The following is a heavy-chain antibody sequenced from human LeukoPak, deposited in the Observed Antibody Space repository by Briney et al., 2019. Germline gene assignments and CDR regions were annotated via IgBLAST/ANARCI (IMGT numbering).Heavy chain of an antibody. CDR2: IKKDGSEK. V-gene: IGHV3-7*01. CDR1: GFTFSSHW. Sequence: GGSLRLSCAASGFTFSSHWMSWVRQAPGKGLEWVANIKKDGSEKYYVDSVTGRFTMSRDNAKNSLYLQMNSLRVEDTAVYYCVRDATRGGDFDYWGQGTLVTVSS. CDR3: VRDATRGGDFDY. D-gene: IGHD3-16*01. J-gene: IGHJ4*02.